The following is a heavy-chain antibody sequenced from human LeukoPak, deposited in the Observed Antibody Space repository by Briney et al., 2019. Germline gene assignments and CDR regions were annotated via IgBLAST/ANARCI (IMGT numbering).Heavy chain of an antibody. V-gene: IGHV3-7*01. Sequence: ETLSLTCTVSGYSISSGYYWGWIRQPPGKGLEWVANIEQDVSEKYYVDSVKGRFTISGDNAKNSLYLQMNSLRIEDTAVYYCARGGGKGSFDYWGQGTLVTVSS. CDR3: ARGGGKGSFDY. J-gene: IGHJ4*02. CDR2: IEQDVSEK. CDR1: GYSISSGYY.